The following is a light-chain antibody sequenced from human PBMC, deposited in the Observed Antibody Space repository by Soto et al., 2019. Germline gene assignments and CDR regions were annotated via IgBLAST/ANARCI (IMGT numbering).Light chain of an antibody. V-gene: IGKV1-9*01. Sequence: DIQLTQSPSLLSASVGDRVSITCRASQDISTYLAWYQQQPGKAPKLLIYASSTLETGVPSRFSGTGSGTEFTLSISSRQPEDFATYYCQHLRSYPPSFGGGTKVQI. J-gene: IGKJ4*01. CDR1: QDISTY. CDR2: ASS. CDR3: QHLRSYPPS.